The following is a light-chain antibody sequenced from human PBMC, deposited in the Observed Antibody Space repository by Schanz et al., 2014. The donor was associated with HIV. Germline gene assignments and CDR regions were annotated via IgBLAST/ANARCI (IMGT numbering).Light chain of an antibody. CDR3: QSFDGSLGGVL. J-gene: IGLJ3*02. Sequence: QSALTQPASLSGSPGQSITISCTGTSIDVGGYDYVSWYQQHPDKAPRLIIYDVSNRPSGVSSRFSGSKSGSAASLTISGLQAEDEADYYCQSFDGSLGGVLFGGGTKVTVL. CDR1: SIDVGGYDY. V-gene: IGLV2-14*03. CDR2: DVS.